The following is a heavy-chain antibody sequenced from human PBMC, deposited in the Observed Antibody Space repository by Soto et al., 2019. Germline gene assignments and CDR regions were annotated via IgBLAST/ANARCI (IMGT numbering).Heavy chain of an antibody. CDR1: GFTFSSYA. V-gene: IGHV3-23*01. D-gene: IGHD3-22*01. CDR3: AKGSVVTYLGY. CDR2: ISGGGGST. J-gene: IGHJ4*02. Sequence: EVQLLESGGGLVQPGGSLRLSCAASGFTFSSYAMSWVRQAPGKGLEWVSGISGGGGSTYFADSVKGRFTISRDNSKNTVYLQMNSLRAEDSVVYFCAKGSVVTYLGYWGQGTLVTVSS.